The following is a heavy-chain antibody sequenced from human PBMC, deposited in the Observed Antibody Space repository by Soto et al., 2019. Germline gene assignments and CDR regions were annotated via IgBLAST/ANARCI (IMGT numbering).Heavy chain of an antibody. D-gene: IGHD5-18*01. CDR3: AREGGRYSYGRYYYYGMDV. J-gene: IGHJ6*02. CDR2: TNHSGST. CDR1: GGSFISYY. Sequence: SETLSLTCAVYGGSFISYYWSLIRQRPGKGLEWIGETNHSGSTNYNPSLKSRVTISVDTSKNQFSLKLCSVTAADTAVYYCAREGGRYSYGRYYYYGMDVWGQGTTVT. V-gene: IGHV4-34*01.